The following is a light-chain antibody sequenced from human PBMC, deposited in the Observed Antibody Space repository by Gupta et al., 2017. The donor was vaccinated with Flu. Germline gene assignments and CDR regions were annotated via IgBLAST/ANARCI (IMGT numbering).Light chain of an antibody. J-gene: IGKJ2*03. CDR3: QQYNGDSYS. V-gene: IGKV1-5*03. CDR2: NAS. CDR1: KSISSW. Sequence: DIQMTQSPSTLSASVGDRVTITCRASKSISSWLAWYQQKPGKAPKLLIYNASSLESGAPSRFSGSGSGPETTLTISSLQPDDCATYYCQQYNGDSYSFGHGTKLEIK.